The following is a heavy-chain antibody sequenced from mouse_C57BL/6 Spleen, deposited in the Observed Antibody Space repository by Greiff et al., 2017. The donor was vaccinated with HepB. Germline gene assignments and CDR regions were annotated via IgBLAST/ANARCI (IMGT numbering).Heavy chain of an antibody. J-gene: IGHJ3*01. V-gene: IGHV3-6*01. CDR1: GYSITSGYY. D-gene: IGHD2-3*01. CDR3: ARDRDGYYEAY. CDR2: ISYDGSN. Sequence: EVQLQESGPGLVKPSQSLSLTCSVTGYSITSGYYWNWIRQFPGNKLEWMGYISYDGSNNYNPSLKNRISITRDTSKNQFFLKLNSVTTEDTATYYCARDRDGYYEAYWGQGTLVTVSA.